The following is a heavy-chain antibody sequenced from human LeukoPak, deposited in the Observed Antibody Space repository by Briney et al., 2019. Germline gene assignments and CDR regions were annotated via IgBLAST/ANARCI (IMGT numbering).Heavy chain of an antibody. CDR2: IWYDGSNK. CDR3: ARDSDYYDSSGYYGY. D-gene: IGHD3-22*01. J-gene: IGHJ4*02. Sequence: SCKASGYTFTGYYMHWVRQAPGKGLEWVAVIWYDGSNKYYADSVKGRFTISRDNSKNTLYLQMNSLRAEDTAVYYCARDSDYYDSSGYYGYWGQGTLVTVSS. CDR1: GYTFTGYY. V-gene: IGHV3-33*01.